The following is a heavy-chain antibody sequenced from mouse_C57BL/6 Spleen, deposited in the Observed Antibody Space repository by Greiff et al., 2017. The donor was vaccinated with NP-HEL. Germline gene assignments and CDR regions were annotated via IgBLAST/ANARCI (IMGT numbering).Heavy chain of an antibody. V-gene: IGHV1-76*01. CDR1: GYTFTDYY. CDR2: IYPGSGNT. CDR3: ARDGNPGYFDY. D-gene: IGHD2-1*01. J-gene: IGHJ2*01. Sequence: QVQLKQSGAELVRPGASVKLSCKASGYTFTDYYINWVKQRPGQGLEWIARIYPGSGNTYYNEKFKGKATLTAEKSSSTAYMQLSSLTSEDSAVYFGARDGNPGYFDYWGQGTTLTVSS.